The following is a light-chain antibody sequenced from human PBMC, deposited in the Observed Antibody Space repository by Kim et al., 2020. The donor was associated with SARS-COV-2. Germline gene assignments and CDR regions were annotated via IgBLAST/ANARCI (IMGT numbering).Light chain of an antibody. J-gene: IGLJ2*01. Sequence: ALAPTVRHTCQGDSLRSYYASWYQQKPGQAPVLVIYGKNNRPSGIPDRFSGSSSENTASLTIAGAQAEDEADYYCNSRDSSGNHVVFGGGTQLTVL. V-gene: IGLV3-19*01. CDR1: SLRSYY. CDR3: NSRDSSGNHVV. CDR2: GKN.